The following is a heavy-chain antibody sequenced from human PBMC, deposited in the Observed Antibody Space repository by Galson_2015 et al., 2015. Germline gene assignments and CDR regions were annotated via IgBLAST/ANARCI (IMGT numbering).Heavy chain of an antibody. V-gene: IGHV1-2*04. CDR2: INPNSGAT. D-gene: IGHD6-19*01. CDR3: AKDGSVAGPKPHFDY. J-gene: IGHJ4*02. CDR1: GYTFTGYY. Sequence: SVKVSCKASGYTFTGYYIHWLRQAPGQGLEWMGWINPNSGATNYAQMFQGWVTMTRDTSISTAYMEVSKLTSDDTAMYYCAKDGSVAGPKPHFDYWGQGTLVTVSS.